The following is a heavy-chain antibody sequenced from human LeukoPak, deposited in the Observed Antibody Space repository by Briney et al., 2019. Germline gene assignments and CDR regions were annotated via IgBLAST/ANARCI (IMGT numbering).Heavy chain of an antibody. J-gene: IGHJ5*02. CDR1: GGSISGYF. Sequence: PSETLSLTCTVSGGSISGYFWTWIRQPPGKGLEWIGYIYYTGNTNYNPSLKSRVTISIDTSKNHFSLNVNSVTAADAAVYYCVRSKSGAYGWFDPWGPGTLDTVSS. V-gene: IGHV4-59*01. CDR2: IYYTGNT. CDR3: VRSKSGAYGWFDP. D-gene: IGHD2-15*01.